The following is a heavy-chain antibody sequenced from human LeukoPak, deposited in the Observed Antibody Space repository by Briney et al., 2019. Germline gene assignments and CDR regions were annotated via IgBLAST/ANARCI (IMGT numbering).Heavy chain of an antibody. CDR1: EFTFSSYS. Sequence: GGSLRLSCAASEFTFSSYSMNWVRQAPGKGLEWVSYISSSTTTIYYADSVKGRFTISRDNAKNSLYLQMNGLRAEDTAVYYCAREYCSGGGCYGFDYWGQGTLVTVSS. J-gene: IGHJ4*02. CDR2: ISSSTTTI. D-gene: IGHD2-15*01. V-gene: IGHV3-48*01. CDR3: AREYCSGGGCYGFDY.